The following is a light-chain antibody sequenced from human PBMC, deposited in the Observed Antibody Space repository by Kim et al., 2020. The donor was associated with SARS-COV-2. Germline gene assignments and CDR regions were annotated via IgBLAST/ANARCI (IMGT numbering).Light chain of an antibody. J-gene: IGLJ2*01. Sequence: SSELTQDPAVSVALGQTVRITCQGDSLRIYYASWYQQKPGQAPMLVIYAKNNRPSGIPDRFSGSTSGNTASLTITGAQAEDEADYYCGSRDSDDQRGVFG. CDR2: AKN. CDR1: SLRIYY. V-gene: IGLV3-19*01. CDR3: GSRDSDDQRGV.